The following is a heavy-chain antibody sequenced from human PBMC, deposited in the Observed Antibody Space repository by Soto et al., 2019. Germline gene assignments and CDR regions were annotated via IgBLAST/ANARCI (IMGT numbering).Heavy chain of an antibody. V-gene: IGHV4-31*03. CDR2: IYYSGST. D-gene: IGHD3-22*01. J-gene: IGHJ4*02. CDR1: GGSISSGVYY. CDR3: ARGTYYYDSSGSSVEY. Sequence: SETLSLTCPVSGGSISSGVYYWTWIRQHPGKGLEWIGYIYYSGSTYYNPSLKSRVTISVDTSKNQFSLNLSSVTAADTAVYYCARGTYYYDSSGSSVEYWGQGTLVTVSS.